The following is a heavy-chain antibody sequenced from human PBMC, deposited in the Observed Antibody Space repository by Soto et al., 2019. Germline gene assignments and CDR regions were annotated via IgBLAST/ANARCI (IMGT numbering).Heavy chain of an antibody. D-gene: IGHD6-19*01. CDR3: ARRRYSSGWTGSWFDP. CDR1: GGTFSSYA. Sequence: QVPLVQSGAEVKKPGSSVKVSCKASGGTFSSYAISWVRQAPGQGLEWMGGIIPIFGTANYAQKFQGSVTITADKPTSTAYMELSSLRSKDTAVYYCARRRYSSGWTGSWFDPWCQRTLVTVSS. V-gene: IGHV1-69*06. J-gene: IGHJ5*02. CDR2: IIPIFGTA.